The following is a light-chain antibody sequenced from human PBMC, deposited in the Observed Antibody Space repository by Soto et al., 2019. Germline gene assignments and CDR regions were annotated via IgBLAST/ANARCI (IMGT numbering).Light chain of an antibody. V-gene: IGLV1-44*01. J-gene: IGLJ1*01. CDR3: AAWDDSLNGFYV. CDR2: HNN. Sequence: QSVLPQPPSASGPPGQRVTISCSGSRSNIGSNTVNWYQQLPGTAPKLLIYHNNQLPSGVPDRLYGSKSGTSASLAISGLQSEDEADYYCAAWDDSLNGFYVFGTGT. CDR1: RSNIGSNT.